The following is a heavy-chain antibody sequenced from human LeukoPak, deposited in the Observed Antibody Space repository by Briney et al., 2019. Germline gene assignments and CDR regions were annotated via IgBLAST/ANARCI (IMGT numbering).Heavy chain of an antibody. J-gene: IGHJ6*02. CDR2: IKQDGSEK. Sequence: GGSLRLSCAASGFTFSSHAMHWVRQAPGKGLEWVANIKQDGSEKYYVDSVKGRFTISRDNAKNSLYLQMNSLRAEDTAVYYCARDTTVTDHVYYGMDVWGQGTTVTVSS. D-gene: IGHD4-17*01. CDR3: ARDTTVTDHVYYGMDV. V-gene: IGHV3-7*01. CDR1: GFTFSSHA.